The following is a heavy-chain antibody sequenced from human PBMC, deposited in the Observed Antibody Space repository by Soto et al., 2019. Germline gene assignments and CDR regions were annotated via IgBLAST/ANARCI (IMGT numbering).Heavy chain of an antibody. CDR3: ARYQPYSTGYYYFDH. CDR1: GYNFTTYG. CDR2: ISGHNGNT. Sequence: QVQLVQSGAEVKKPGASVKVSCKTSGYNFTTYGVSWVRQAPGQGLEWMGWISGHNGNTNYAQTFQGRVTMTTDTSPTTAYMELRSLRSDDTAVYYCARYQPYSTGYYYFDHWGQGTLAIVTS. D-gene: IGHD6-19*01. J-gene: IGHJ4*02. V-gene: IGHV1-18*01.